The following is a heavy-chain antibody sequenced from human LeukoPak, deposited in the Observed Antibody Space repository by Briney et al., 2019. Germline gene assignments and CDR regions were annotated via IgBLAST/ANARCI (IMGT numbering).Heavy chain of an antibody. V-gene: IGHV3-23*01. J-gene: IGHJ6*02. CDR3: ARDHIVVVPAPDYYYYGMDV. Sequence: PGGSLRLSCAASGFTFSSYAMSWVRQAPGKGLEWVSAISGSGGSTYYADSVKGRFTISRDNSKNTLYLQMNSLRAEDTAVYYCARDHIVVVPAPDYYYYGMDVWGQGTTVTVSS. CDR1: GFTFSSYA. CDR2: ISGSGGST. D-gene: IGHD2-2*01.